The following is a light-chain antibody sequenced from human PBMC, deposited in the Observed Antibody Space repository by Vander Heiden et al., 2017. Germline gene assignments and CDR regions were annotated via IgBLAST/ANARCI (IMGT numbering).Light chain of an antibody. CDR2: ENN. J-gene: IGLJ1*01. V-gene: IGLV1-51*02. CDR1: SSNIGNNY. Sequence: QSVLTQPPSVSAAPGQKVTISCSGSSSNIGNNYVSWYQQLPGTAPKLLIYENNKRPSGIPDRFSGSKSGTSATLGITGLQTGDEADYYCGTWDSSLTLYVFGTGTKVT. CDR3: GTWDSSLTLYV.